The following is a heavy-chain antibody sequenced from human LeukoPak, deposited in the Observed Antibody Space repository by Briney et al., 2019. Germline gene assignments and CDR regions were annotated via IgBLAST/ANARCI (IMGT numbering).Heavy chain of an antibody. J-gene: IGHJ4*02. CDR3: ARDYNSGRYKEYYFDY. D-gene: IGHD6-19*01. Sequence: GESLKISCKGSGYSFTSYWICWVRQLPGKVLEWMGIIYPGDPDTIYRPSLQGHGTISADKSIRTASQQRSSLKASDTAMYYCARDYNSGRYKEYYFDYWGQGTLVTVSS. CDR2: IYPGDPDT. CDR1: GYSFTSYW. V-gene: IGHV5-51*01.